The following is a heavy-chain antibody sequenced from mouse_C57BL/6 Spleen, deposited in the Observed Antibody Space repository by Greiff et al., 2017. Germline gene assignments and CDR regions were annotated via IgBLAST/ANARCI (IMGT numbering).Heavy chain of an antibody. CDR3: AITTVVATREWFAY. CDR1: GYAFSSYW. J-gene: IGHJ3*01. V-gene: IGHV1-80*01. D-gene: IGHD1-1*01. CDR2: IYPGDGDT. Sequence: QVQLQQSGAELVKPGASVKISCKASGYAFSSYWMNWVKQRPGKGLEWIGQIYPGDGDTNYNGKFKGKATLTADKSSSTAYMQLISRTSEDSAVYCGAITTVVATREWFAYWGPGTLVTVSA.